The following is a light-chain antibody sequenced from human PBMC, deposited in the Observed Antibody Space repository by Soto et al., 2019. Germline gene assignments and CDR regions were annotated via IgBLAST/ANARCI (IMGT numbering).Light chain of an antibody. J-gene: IGLJ2*01. Sequence: QSVLTQPPSASGSPGQSVTISCTGTSSDVGGYNYVSWYQQHPGKAPKLMIYEVSKRPSGVPDRFSGSKSGNTASLTVSGLQAEDVADYYCSSYAGSNNLVVFGGGTKVTVL. CDR1: SSDVGGYNY. CDR3: SSYAGSNNLVV. V-gene: IGLV2-8*01. CDR2: EVS.